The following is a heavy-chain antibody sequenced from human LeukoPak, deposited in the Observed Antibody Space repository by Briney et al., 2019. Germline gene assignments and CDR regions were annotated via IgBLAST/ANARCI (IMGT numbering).Heavy chain of an antibody. D-gene: IGHD3-22*01. J-gene: IGHJ5*02. CDR3: ARVGSGYGP. Sequence: PSETLSLTCTVSGGSISSYYWSWIRQPPGKGLEWIGYIYYSGSTYYNPSLKSRVTISVDTSKNQFSLKLSSVTAADTAVYYCARVGSGYGPWGQGTLVTVSS. CDR1: GGSISSYY. CDR2: IYYSGST. V-gene: IGHV4-59*08.